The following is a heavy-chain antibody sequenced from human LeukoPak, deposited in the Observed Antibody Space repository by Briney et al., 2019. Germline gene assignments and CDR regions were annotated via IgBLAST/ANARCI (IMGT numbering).Heavy chain of an antibody. CDR1: GGSIITSSYH. Sequence: SETLSLTCIVSGGSIITSSYHWGWIRQPPGKGLEWIGSIYYSGSTYYNPSLNSRVTISVDTSKNQFSLKLSSVTAADTAVYYCAASYDYGDPRFDYWGQGTLVIVSS. D-gene: IGHD4-17*01. V-gene: IGHV4-39*01. J-gene: IGHJ4*02. CDR2: IYYSGST. CDR3: AASYDYGDPRFDY.